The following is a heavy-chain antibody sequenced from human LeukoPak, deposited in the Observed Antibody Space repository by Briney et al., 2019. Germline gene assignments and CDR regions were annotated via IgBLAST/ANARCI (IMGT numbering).Heavy chain of an antibody. CDR3: ARGGITGTTRGPTRLNDAFDI. Sequence: ASVKVSCKASGYTFTGYYMHWVRQAPGQGLEWMGWINPDSGGTNYAQKFQGWVTMTGDTSISTAYMELSRLRSDDTAVYYCARGGITGTTRGPTRLNDAFDIWGQGTMVTVSS. D-gene: IGHD1-20*01. CDR1: GYTFTGYY. V-gene: IGHV1-2*04. J-gene: IGHJ3*02. CDR2: INPDSGGT.